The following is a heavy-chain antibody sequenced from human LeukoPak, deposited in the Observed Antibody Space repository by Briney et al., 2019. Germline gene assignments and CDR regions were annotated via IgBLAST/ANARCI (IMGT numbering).Heavy chain of an antibody. J-gene: IGHJ5*02. V-gene: IGHV3-23*01. D-gene: IGHD3-10*02. CDR2: ISGSGGST. Sequence: GGSLRLSCAASGFTFSTYDMSWVRQAPGRGLEWVSAISGSGGSTYYAGSVKGRFTISRDNSKNMLYLQMNSLRAEDTAVYYCVSNGAITMLTWFDPWGQGTLVTVSS. CDR1: GFTFSTYD. CDR3: VSNGAITMLTWFDP.